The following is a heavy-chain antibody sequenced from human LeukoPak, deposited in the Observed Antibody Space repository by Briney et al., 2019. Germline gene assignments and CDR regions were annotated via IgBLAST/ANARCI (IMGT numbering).Heavy chain of an antibody. J-gene: IGHJ5*02. CDR2: ISGTGGST. Sequence: GGSLRLSCADSGFTFSTYAMSWVRQAPGKGLEWVSGISGTGGSTQYADSVKGRFTISRKNSKSTLYLQMNSLRAEDPAVYYCAKVYYYDSLDPWGQGTVVTVSS. CDR1: GFTFSTYA. CDR3: AKVYYYDSLDP. V-gene: IGHV3-23*01. D-gene: IGHD3-22*01.